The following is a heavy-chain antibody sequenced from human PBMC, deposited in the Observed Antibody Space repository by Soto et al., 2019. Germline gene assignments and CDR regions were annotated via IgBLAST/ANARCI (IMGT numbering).Heavy chain of an antibody. CDR1: GFTFDDYA. V-gene: IGHV3-9*01. J-gene: IGHJ3*02. D-gene: IGHD3-10*01. CDR3: AKDIRVRGANLDAFDI. CDR2: ISWNSGSI. Sequence: EVQLVESGGGLVQPGRSLRLSCAASGFTFDDYAMHWVRQAPGKGLEWVSGISWNSGSIGYVDSVKGRFTISRDNAKNSLYLQMNSLRAEDTALYYCAKDIRVRGANLDAFDIWGQGTMVTVSS.